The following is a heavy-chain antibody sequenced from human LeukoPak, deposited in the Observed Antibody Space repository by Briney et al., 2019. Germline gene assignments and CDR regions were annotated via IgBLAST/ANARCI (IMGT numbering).Heavy chain of an antibody. CDR2: ISSSTSYI. V-gene: IGHV3-21*01. J-gene: IGHJ4*02. D-gene: IGHD6-13*01. CDR1: GFTFSSYT. CDR3: ARAGYSSSWYGESYFDY. Sequence: GGSLRLSCAASGFTFSSYTINWVRQAPGKGLEWVSSISSSTSYIYYADSVKGRFTFSRDNAKHSLYLQMNSLRAEDTAVYYCARAGYSSSWYGESYFDYWGQGTLVTVSS.